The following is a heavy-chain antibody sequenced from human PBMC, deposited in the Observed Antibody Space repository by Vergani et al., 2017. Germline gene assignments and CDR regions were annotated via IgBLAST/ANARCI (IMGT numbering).Heavy chain of an antibody. CDR1: GFTFDTYT. Sequence: EVQLLESGGGLVQPGGSRRLSCAGAGFTFDTYTMAYVRQAPGKGLEWVATISSGGGDIFYADSVKGRFTISRDNSKNTLFLQMNSLKDEDTAVYYCTTAGGVYDFNGEYVQYWGRGTLVSV. D-gene: IGHD2-8*01. V-gene: IGHV3-23*01. CDR2: ISSGGGDI. J-gene: IGHJ1*01. CDR3: TTAGGVYDFNGEYVQY.